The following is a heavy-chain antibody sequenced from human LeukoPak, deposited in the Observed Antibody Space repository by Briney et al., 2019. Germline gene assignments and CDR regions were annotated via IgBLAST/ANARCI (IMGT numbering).Heavy chain of an antibody. CDR3: ATKRTYYDFWSGGATGNWFDP. CDR1: GYTFTSYY. J-gene: IGHJ5*02. D-gene: IGHD3-3*01. Sequence: ASVKVTCKASGYTFTSYYMHWVRQAPGQGLEWMGIINPSGGSTSYAQKFQGRVTMTEDTSTDTAYMELSSLRSEDTAVYYCATKRTYYDFWSGGATGNWFDPWGQGTLVTVSS. CDR2: INPSGGST. V-gene: IGHV1-46*01.